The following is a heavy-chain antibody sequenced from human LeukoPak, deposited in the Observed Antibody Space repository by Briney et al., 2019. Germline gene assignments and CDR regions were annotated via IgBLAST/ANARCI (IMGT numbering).Heavy chain of an antibody. D-gene: IGHD6-19*01. Sequence: GGALRLSCAASGFTFSSYEMNLVREAPGKGLEWVSYISSIGRTIYYADSVRGRVTISRDNAKNSLYLEMNSLRGEDTAVYYCARGSSGWYVPDYWGQGTLVTVSS. J-gene: IGHJ4*02. CDR2: ISSIGRTI. CDR1: GFTFSSYE. CDR3: ARGSSGWYVPDY. V-gene: IGHV3-48*03.